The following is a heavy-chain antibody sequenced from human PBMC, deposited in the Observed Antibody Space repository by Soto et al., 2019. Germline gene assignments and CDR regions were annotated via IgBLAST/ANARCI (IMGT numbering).Heavy chain of an antibody. V-gene: IGHV4-34*01. CDR2: INHSGST. CDR1: GGSFSGYY. Sequence: QVQLRQWGAGLLKPSETLSLTCTVYGGSFSGYYWSWIRQAPGKGLEWIGEINHSGSTNYNPSLKRRVTISIDTSKNQFSLKLTSVTAADTAVYYCARPWVYWGQGTLVTVSS. J-gene: IGHJ4*02. CDR3: ARPWVY.